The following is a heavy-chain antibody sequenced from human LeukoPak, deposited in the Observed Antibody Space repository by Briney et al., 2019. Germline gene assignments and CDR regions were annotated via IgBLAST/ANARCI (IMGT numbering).Heavy chain of an antibody. Sequence: GGSLRLSCASSGFTFISYAMSWVRQAPGKGLEWVSVISGSGGSTYYADSVKGRFTISRDNSKNTLYLQMNSLRAEDTAVYYCAKAITVTTIDYWGKGTLVTVSS. V-gene: IGHV3-23*01. D-gene: IGHD4-17*01. CDR1: GFTFISYA. CDR3: AKAITVTTIDY. J-gene: IGHJ4*02. CDR2: ISGSGGST.